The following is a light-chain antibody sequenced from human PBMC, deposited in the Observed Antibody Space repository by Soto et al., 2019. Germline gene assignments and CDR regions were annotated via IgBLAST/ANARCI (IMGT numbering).Light chain of an antibody. CDR3: AAWDDSLNGQV. Sequence: QLVLTQPPSASGTPGQRVTISCSGSSSNIGSNTVNWYQQLPGTAPKLLIYSNNQRPSGVPDRFSGSKSGTSASLAISGLQSEDEADYYCAAWDDSLNGQVFGTGTKLTGL. CDR2: SNN. CDR1: SSNIGSNT. V-gene: IGLV1-44*01. J-gene: IGLJ1*01.